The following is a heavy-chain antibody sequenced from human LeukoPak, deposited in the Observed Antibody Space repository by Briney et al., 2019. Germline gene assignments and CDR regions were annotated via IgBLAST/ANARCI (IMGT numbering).Heavy chain of an antibody. V-gene: IGHV1-2*02. J-gene: IGHJ4*02. D-gene: IGHD3-10*01. Sequence: ASVKVSCKASGYTFTGYHMHWVRQAPGLGLEWMGCINPNSGDTNYAQRFQGRVTMTRDTSITTAYMELSSLRSDDTAVYYCARELYGSGTYGFDYWGQGTLVTVSS. CDR1: GYTFTGYH. CDR2: INPNSGDT. CDR3: ARELYGSGTYGFDY.